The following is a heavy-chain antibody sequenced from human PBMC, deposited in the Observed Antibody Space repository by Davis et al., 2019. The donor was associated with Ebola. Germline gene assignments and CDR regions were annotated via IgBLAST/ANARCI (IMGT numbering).Heavy chain of an antibody. V-gene: IGHV4-59*11. CDR2: ISGSGRT. CDR3: ARFGHGAY. D-gene: IGHD3-16*01. Sequence: PSDTLSLTCTVSDAFISGHYWNWFRQPPGKGLEWIGFISGSGRTSYNPSLTSRITISADTSKNQFSLTLRSVTAADTAVYFCARFGHGAYWGQGTLVTVSS. J-gene: IGHJ4*02. CDR1: DAFISGHY.